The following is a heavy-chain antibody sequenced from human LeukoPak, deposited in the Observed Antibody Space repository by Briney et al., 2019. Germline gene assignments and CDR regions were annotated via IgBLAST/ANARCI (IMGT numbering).Heavy chain of an antibody. CDR3: ARDLVRGVFFDY. J-gene: IGHJ4*02. Sequence: ALVKVSCKASGYTFTGYYMHWVRQSPGQGLEWMGWINPNSGGTNYAQKFQGRVTMTRDTSISTAYMELSRLRSDDTAVYYCARDLVRGVFFDYWGQGTLVTVSS. CDR1: GYTFTGYY. CDR2: INPNSGGT. V-gene: IGHV1-2*02. D-gene: IGHD3-10*01.